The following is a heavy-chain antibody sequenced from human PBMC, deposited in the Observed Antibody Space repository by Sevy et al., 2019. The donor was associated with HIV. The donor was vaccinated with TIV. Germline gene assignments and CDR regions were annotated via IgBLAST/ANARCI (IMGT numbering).Heavy chain of an antibody. CDR3: GAANSWEDY. J-gene: IGHJ4*02. CDR1: GFTFSSYW. CDR2: VNSDGSST. Sequence: GGSLRLSCATSGFTFSSYWMHWVRQAPGKGLVWVSRVNSDGSSTTYADSVKGRFTISRDNAKNTLSLQMNSLRAEDTAVYYCGAANSWEDYWGQGTLVTVSS. D-gene: IGHD6-13*01. V-gene: IGHV3-74*01.